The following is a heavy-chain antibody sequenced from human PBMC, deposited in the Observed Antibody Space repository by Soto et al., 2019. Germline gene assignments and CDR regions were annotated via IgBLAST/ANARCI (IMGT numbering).Heavy chain of an antibody. J-gene: IGHJ4*02. CDR3: AHRLGTVTTGWY. CDR2: IYWDDDK. Sequence: QITLKESGPTLVKPTQTLTLTCTFSGFSLSTSGVGVGWIRQPPGKALEWLALIYWDDDKRYSPSLKSRLTITKDTSKNQVVLTMTNMDPVDTAPYYCAHRLGTVTTGWYWGQGTLVTVSS. V-gene: IGHV2-5*02. D-gene: IGHD4-17*01. CDR1: GFSLSTSGVG.